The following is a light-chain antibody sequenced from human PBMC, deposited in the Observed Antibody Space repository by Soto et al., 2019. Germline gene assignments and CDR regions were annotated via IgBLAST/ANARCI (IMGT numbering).Light chain of an antibody. V-gene: IGKV3-11*01. J-gene: IGKJ4*01. CDR2: DAS. CDR3: QEGTYWPA. Sequence: EIVLTQCPAILSFSPWEKATLSCRASQSVSGSLGWYQQKPGQAPRLIIYDASVRATGIPARFSGSGSGTDFTLTISSLEPEDFAVYYCQEGTYWPAFGGGTKVDI. CDR1: QSVSGS.